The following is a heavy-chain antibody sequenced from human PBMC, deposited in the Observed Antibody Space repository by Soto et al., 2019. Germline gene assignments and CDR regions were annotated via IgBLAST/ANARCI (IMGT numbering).Heavy chain of an antibody. CDR3: ARDFFGGSSSSDY. CDR1: GFTFSSYG. D-gene: IGHD6-13*01. Sequence: GGSLRLSXAASGFTFSSYGMHWVRQAPGKGLEWVAVIWYDGSNKYYADSVKGRFTISRDNSKNTLYLQMNSLRAEDTAVYYCARDFFGGSSSSDYWGQGTLVTVS. CDR2: IWYDGSNK. V-gene: IGHV3-33*01. J-gene: IGHJ4*02.